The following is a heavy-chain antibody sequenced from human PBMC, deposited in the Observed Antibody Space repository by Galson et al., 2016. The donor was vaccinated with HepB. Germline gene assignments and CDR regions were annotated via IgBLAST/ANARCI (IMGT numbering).Heavy chain of an antibody. CDR1: GYTFTNYG. CDR2: ITVYNGNT. D-gene: IGHD1-26*01. J-gene: IGHJ4*02. Sequence: SVKVSCKASGYTFTNYGISWVRQAPGQGLEWMGWITVYNGNTKSAQNLQGRVTMTTDTSTTTAYLDLRSLGSDDTAVYYCARGSGSSPLDYWGQGTLVTVSS. V-gene: IGHV1-18*01. CDR3: ARGSGSSPLDY.